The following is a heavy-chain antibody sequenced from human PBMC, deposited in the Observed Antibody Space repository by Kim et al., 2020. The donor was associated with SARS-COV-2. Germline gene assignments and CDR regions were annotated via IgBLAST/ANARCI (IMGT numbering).Heavy chain of an antibody. Sequence: EYAASVKGRFTISSDDSKSIAYLQMNSLKTEDTAVYYCTRDPEVDTAMSYWGQGTLVTVSS. V-gene: IGHV3-49*02. CDR3: TRDPEVDTAMSY. D-gene: IGHD5-18*01. J-gene: IGHJ4*02.